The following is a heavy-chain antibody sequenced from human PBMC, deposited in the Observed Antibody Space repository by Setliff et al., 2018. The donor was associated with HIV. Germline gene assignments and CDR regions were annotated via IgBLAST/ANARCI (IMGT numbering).Heavy chain of an antibody. CDR3: ARDRRGSSRFYFDY. CDR1: GFTFNNHA. D-gene: IGHD6-13*01. J-gene: IGHJ4*02. CDR2: ISSSSGTI. Sequence: GGSLRLSCEASGFTFNNHAMTWVRQAPGKGLEWVSYISSSSGTIYYADSVKGRFTISRDNAKMYLHMNSLRAEDTAVYYCARDRRGSSRFYFDYWGQGTLVTVSS. V-gene: IGHV3-48*01.